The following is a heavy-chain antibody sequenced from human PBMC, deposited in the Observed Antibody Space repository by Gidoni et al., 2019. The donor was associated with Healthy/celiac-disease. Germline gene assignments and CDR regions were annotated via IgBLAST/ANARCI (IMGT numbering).Heavy chain of an antibody. V-gene: IGHV3-15*01. J-gene: IGHJ6*02. CDR3: TTDRGYYDILTGYYTRYYGMDV. CDR2: IKSKTDGGTT. Sequence: EVQLVESGGGLVKPGGSLRLSCAASGFTFSNAWMSWVRQAPGKGLEWVGRIKSKTDGGTTDYAAPVKGRFTISRDDSKNTLYLQMNSLKTEDTAVYYCTTDRGYYDILTGYYTRYYGMDVWGQGTTVTVSS. CDR1: GFTFSNAW. D-gene: IGHD3-9*01.